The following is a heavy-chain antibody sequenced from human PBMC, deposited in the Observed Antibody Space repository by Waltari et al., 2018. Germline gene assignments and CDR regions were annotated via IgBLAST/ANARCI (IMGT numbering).Heavy chain of an antibody. J-gene: IGHJ4*02. D-gene: IGHD3-3*01. CDR3: ARDRRHTIFGVVSLFDY. CDR2: VYHPGST. Sequence: QVQLQESGPGLVKPSETLSLTCAVSGYSISSGYFWGWIRQPPGKGLEWIGSVYHPGSTYYNPSLKSRVTISVDMSKNQFSLELNSVTAADTAVYYCARDRRHTIFGVVSLFDYWGQGALVTVSS. V-gene: IGHV4-38-2*02. CDR1: GYSISSGYF.